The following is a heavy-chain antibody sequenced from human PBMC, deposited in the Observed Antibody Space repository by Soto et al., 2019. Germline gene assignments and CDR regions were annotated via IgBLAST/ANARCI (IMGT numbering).Heavy chain of an antibody. J-gene: IGHJ4*01. V-gene: IGHV3-7*01. CDR2: IKTDASEK. D-gene: IGHD3-10*01. CDR3: ARVSGYGSGNSVNHYLDC. Sequence: GGSLRLSCAASGFTLRSYWMSWVRQAPGKGLEWLATIKTDASEKKYVDSVKGRFTVFRDNAKNSLYLQMDSLRAEDTAVYYCARVSGYGSGNSVNHYLDCWGRGTLVTVSS. CDR1: GFTLRSYW.